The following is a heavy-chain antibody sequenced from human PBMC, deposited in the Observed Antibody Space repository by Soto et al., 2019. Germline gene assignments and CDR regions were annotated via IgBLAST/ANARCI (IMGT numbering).Heavy chain of an antibody. V-gene: IGHV3-30-3*01. J-gene: IGHJ6*02. CDR1: GFPFNIYA. CDR2: ISFDGTKK. D-gene: IGHD4-17*01. CDR3: AREDDYGYRYINYGLDV. Sequence: QAQLVESGGGVVQPGRSLRLSCAASGFPFNIYALHWVRQAPGKGLEWVAVISFDGTKKYYSDSVKGRFTISRDNLKNTLYLQMNNLRVEDAALYFCAREDDYGYRYINYGLDVWGQGTTVTVSS.